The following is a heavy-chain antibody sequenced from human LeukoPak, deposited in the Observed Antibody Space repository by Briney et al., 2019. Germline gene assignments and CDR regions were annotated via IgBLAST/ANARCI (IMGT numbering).Heavy chain of an antibody. V-gene: IGHV1-69*05. CDR2: IIPIFGTA. D-gene: IGHD3-10*01. Sequence: SVKVSCKASGGTFSSYAISWVRQAHGQGLEWMGGIIPIFGTANYAQKFQGRVTITTDESTSTCYMELSSLRSENTAGYYRARDPPGGPSWFDPWGQGTLVTVSS. CDR1: GGTFSSYA. CDR3: ARDPPGGPSWFDP. J-gene: IGHJ5*02.